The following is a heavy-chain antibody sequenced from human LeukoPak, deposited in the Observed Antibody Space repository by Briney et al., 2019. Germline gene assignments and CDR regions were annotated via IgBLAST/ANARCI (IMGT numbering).Heavy chain of an antibody. CDR3: ARDSGYDILTGYSAEYFQH. CDR2: IYYSGST. D-gene: IGHD3-9*01. J-gene: IGHJ1*01. Sequence: PSETLSLTCTVSGGSISSSSYYWGWIRQPPGKGLEWIGSIYYSGSTYYNPSLKSRVTISVDTSKNQFSLKLSSVTAADTAVYYCARDSGYDILTGYSAEYFQHWGQGTLVTVSS. V-gene: IGHV4-39*07. CDR1: GGSISSSSYY.